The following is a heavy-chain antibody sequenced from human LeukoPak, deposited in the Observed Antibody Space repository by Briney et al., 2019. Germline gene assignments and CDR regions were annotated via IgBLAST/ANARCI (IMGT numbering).Heavy chain of an antibody. CDR3: ARWYSSSWYGYYYYMDV. Sequence: PSETLSLTCAVYGGSFSGYYWSWIRQPPGKGLEWIGEINHSGSTNYNPSLKSRVTISVDTSKNQFSPKLSSVTAADTAVYYCARWYSSSWYGYYYYMDVWGKGTTVTVSS. V-gene: IGHV4-34*01. CDR1: GGSFSGYY. J-gene: IGHJ6*03. CDR2: INHSGST. D-gene: IGHD6-13*01.